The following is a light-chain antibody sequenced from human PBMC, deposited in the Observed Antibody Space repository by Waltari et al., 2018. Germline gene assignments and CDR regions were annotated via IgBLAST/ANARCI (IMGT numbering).Light chain of an antibody. V-gene: IGKV3-20*01. CDR2: GSS. CDR3: HQSGGSGRA. J-gene: IGKJ4*01. CDR1: QSVDNWY. Sequence: ENVLTQSPATLSLSPGERATLSCRASQSVDNWYLAWYQLKPGHAPRLLISGSSRRATGVPDRFSGSGSGTDFTLTISRLEPEDFAVYYCHQSGGSGRAFGGGTKVEIK.